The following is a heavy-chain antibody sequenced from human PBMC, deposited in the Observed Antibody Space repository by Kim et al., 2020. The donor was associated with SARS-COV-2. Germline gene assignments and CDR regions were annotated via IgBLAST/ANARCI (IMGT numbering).Heavy chain of an antibody. V-gene: IGHV4-59*08. CDR2: IYYSGST. CDR3: ARRLDAFDI. Sequence: SETLSLTCTVSGGSISSYYWSWIRQPPGKGLEWIGYIYYSGSTNYNPSLKSRVTISVDTSKNQFSLKLSSVTAADTDVYYCARRLDAFDIWGQGTMVTVSS. J-gene: IGHJ3*02. CDR1: GGSISSYY.